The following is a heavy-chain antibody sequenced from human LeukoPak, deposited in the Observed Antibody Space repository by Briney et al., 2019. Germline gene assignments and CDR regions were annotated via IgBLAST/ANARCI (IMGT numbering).Heavy chain of an antibody. J-gene: IGHJ2*01. D-gene: IGHD5-24*01. CDR3: ARDPGDGYSVWYFDL. Sequence: SETLSLTCTVSGVSINKYHWSWIRQPPGKGLEWIGYIYYTGSTSYNPSLKSRVTISVDTSKNQFSLKVSSVTAADTALYYCARDPGDGYSVWYFDLWGRGTLVTVSS. V-gene: IGHV4-59*01. CDR1: GVSINKYH. CDR2: IYYTGST.